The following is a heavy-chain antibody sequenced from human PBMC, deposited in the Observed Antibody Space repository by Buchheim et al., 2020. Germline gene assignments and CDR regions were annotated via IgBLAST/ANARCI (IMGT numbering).Heavy chain of an antibody. Sequence: EVQLLESGGGLVQPGGSLRLSCAASGFTFSGYAMSWVRQAPGKGLECVSTISVGGDYTYYTDSVKGRFTISRDNSRNTLHLQMNSLKAEDTAVYYCAKTVGATWYYFDYWGQGTL. V-gene: IGHV3-23*01. D-gene: IGHD1-26*01. CDR3: AKTVGATWYYFDY. CDR2: ISVGGDYT. CDR1: GFTFSGYA. J-gene: IGHJ4*02.